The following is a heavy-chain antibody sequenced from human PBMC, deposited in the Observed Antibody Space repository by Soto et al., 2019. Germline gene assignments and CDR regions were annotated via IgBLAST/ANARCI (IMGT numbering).Heavy chain of an antibody. V-gene: IGHV3-33*08. CDR2: IWYDGSNK. J-gene: IGHJ4*02. CDR3: ARDNPYYYDSSGYLPDY. CDR1: GFTFSSYG. Sequence: QLVESGGGVVQPGRSLRLSCAASGFTFSSYGMHWVRQAPGKGLEWVAVIWYDGSNKYYADSVKGRFTISRDNSKNTLYLQMNSLRAEDTAVYYCARDNPYYYDSSGYLPDYWGQGTLVTVSS. D-gene: IGHD3-22*01.